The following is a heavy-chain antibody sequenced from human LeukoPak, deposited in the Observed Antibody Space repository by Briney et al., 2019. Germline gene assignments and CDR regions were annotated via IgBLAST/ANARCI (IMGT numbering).Heavy chain of an antibody. CDR3: ARGRDGYNSPHDAFDI. Sequence: SVKVSCKASGYTFTSYSMNWVRQAPGQGLEWMGGIIPIFGTANYAQKFQGRVTITADKSTSTAYMELSSLRSEDTAVYCCARGRDGYNSPHDAFDIWGQGTMVTVSS. V-gene: IGHV1-69*06. J-gene: IGHJ3*02. D-gene: IGHD5-24*01. CDR1: GYTFTSYS. CDR2: IIPIFGTA.